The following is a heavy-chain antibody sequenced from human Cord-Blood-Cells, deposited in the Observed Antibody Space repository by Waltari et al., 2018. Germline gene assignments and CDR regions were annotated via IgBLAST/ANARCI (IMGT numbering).Heavy chain of an antibody. CDR2: MNPNSGNT. J-gene: IGHJ4*02. V-gene: IGHV1-8*01. D-gene: IGHD3-3*01. CDR1: GYTFTSYD. Sequence: QVQLVQSGAEVKKPGASVKVSCKASGYTFTSYDINWVRQATGQGLEWMGGMNPNSGNTGYAQKFQGRVTMTRNTSISTAYMELSSLRSEDTAVYYCAISSITIFGVVIDYWGQGTLVTVSS. CDR3: AISSITIFGVVIDY.